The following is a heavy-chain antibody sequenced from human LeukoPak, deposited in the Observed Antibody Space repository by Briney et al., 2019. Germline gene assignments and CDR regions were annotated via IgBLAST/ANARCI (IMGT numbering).Heavy chain of an antibody. J-gene: IGHJ4*02. Sequence: PGGSLRLSCAASGFTFSDYSMNWVHQAPGKGLEWISYVGISSGNTKYADSVKGRFTISGDSAKNSVFLQMNNLRVEDTAVYYCARDHRYAFDNWGQGTLVTVSS. V-gene: IGHV3-48*04. D-gene: IGHD5-12*01. CDR3: ARDHRYAFDN. CDR1: GFTFSDYS. CDR2: VGISSGNT.